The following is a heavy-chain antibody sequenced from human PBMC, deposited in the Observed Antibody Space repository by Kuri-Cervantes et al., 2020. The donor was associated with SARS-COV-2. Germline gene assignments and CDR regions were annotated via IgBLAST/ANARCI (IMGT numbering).Heavy chain of an antibody. D-gene: IGHD3-9*01. Sequence: LSLTCAASGFTFSSYAMNWVRQAPGKGLEWVSFISSSSSYIYYADSVKGRFTVSRDNAKNSLFLQMDSLRAEDTALYYCARASTFDWLAYYYFHMDVWGKGTTVTVSS. V-gene: IGHV3-21*01. CDR3: ARASTFDWLAYYYFHMDV. J-gene: IGHJ6*03. CDR2: ISSSSSYI. CDR1: GFTFSSYA.